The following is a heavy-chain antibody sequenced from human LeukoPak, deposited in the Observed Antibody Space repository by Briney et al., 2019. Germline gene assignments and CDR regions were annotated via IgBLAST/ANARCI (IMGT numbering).Heavy chain of an antibody. D-gene: IGHD6-19*01. CDR2: ISWNSGSI. Sequence: GRSLRLSCAASGFTFDDYAMHWVRQAPGKGLEWASGISWNSGSIGYADSVKGRFTISRDNAKNSLYLQMNSLRAEDMALYYCAKEAQVAGTISGSGFDHWGQGTLVTVSS. J-gene: IGHJ4*02. V-gene: IGHV3-9*03. CDR1: GFTFDDYA. CDR3: AKEAQVAGTISGSGFDH.